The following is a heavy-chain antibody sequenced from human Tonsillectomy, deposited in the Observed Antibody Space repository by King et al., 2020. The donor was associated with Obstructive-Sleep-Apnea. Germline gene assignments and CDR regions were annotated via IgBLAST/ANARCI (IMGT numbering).Heavy chain of an antibody. CDR2: MNPNSGNT. J-gene: IGHJ4*02. Sequence: QLVQSGAEVKTPWASVKVSCKASAYTFTNFYINLVRQATGQGLEWMGLMNPNSGNTGYSQKFQGRVTMTRNTSISTAYMELSSLRSEDTAVYYCARVTGRITAALAFWGQGTLVTVSS. V-gene: IGHV1-8*01. D-gene: IGHD6-13*01. CDR3: ARVTGRITAALAF. CDR1: AYTFTNFY.